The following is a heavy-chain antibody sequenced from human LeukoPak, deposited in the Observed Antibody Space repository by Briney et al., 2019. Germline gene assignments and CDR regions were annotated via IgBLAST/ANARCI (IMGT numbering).Heavy chain of an antibody. CDR3: ARGPYDFWSGSPHDAFDI. J-gene: IGHJ3*02. CDR2: INPSGGST. V-gene: IGHV1-46*01. Sequence: ASVKVSCKASGYTFTSYYMHWVRQAPGQGLEWMGIINPSGGSTSYAQKFQGRVTMTRDTSTSTVYMELSSLRSEDTAVYYCARGPYDFWSGSPHDAFDIWGQGTMVTVSS. D-gene: IGHD3-3*01. CDR1: GYTFTSYY.